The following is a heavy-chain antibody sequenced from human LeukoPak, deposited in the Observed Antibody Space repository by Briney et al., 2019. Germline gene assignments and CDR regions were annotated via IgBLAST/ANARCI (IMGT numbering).Heavy chain of an antibody. Sequence: SETLSLTCAVYGGSFSGYYWSWIRQPPGKGLEWIGEINHSGSTNYNPSLKSRGTISVDTSKNQFSLTLSSVPAADTAVYYCARPYYDSSGYYYFFSGNDYWGQGTLVTVSS. D-gene: IGHD3-22*01. J-gene: IGHJ4*02. V-gene: IGHV4-34*01. CDR2: INHSGST. CDR1: GGSFSGYY. CDR3: ARPYYDSSGYYYFFSGNDY.